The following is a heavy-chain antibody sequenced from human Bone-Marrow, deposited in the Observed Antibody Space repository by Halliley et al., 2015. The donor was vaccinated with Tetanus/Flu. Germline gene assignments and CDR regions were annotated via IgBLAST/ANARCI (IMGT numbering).Heavy chain of an antibody. V-gene: IGHV4-59*01. J-gene: IGHJ4*02. CDR3: ARTSPDYGDYTSLLFDY. D-gene: IGHD4-17*01. CDR2: VDSSGHT. Sequence: YVDSSGHTTYKPSLKSRVPISAAMSKNQFSLGLSSLTAADTAVYYCARTSPDYGDYTSLLFDYWGQGTLVSVSS.